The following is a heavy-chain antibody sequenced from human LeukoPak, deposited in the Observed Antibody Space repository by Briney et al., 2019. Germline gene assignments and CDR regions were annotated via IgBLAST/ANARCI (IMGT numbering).Heavy chain of an antibody. CDR1: GGSISSGDYY. CDR2: IYYSGST. CDR3: ARESRFGVVVPAAMSEQAYYYYGMDV. V-gene: IGHV4-30-4*01. D-gene: IGHD2-2*01. J-gene: IGHJ6*02. Sequence: SETLSLTCTVSGGSISSGDYYWSWIRQPPGKGLEWIGYIYYSGSTHYNPSLKSRVTISVDTSENQFSLKLSSVTAADTAVYYCARESRFGVVVPAAMSEQAYYYYGMDVWGQGTTVTVSS.